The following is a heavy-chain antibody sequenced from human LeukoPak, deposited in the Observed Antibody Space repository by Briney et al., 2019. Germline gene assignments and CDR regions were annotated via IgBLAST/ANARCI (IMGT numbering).Heavy chain of an antibody. J-gene: IGHJ4*02. CDR2: ISSSGGTR. D-gene: IGHD6-19*01. CDR1: GSAFSVYE. CDR3: ATLTVASTFDY. V-gene: IGHV3-48*03. Sequence: PGGSLRLSCAASGSAFSVYEMYWVRQAPGKGLEWVSYISSSGGTRYYADSVKGRFTISRDNAYNSLYLQMNSLRAEDTAVYYCATLTVASTFDYWGQGTLVTVSS.